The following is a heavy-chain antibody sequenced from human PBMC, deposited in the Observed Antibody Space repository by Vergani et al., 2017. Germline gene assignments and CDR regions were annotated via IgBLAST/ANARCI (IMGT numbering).Heavy chain of an antibody. CDR1: GITFSDYA. CDR3: VRLPRGPRKFEL. CDR2: ISPDGSAT. Sequence: VQLVESGGGVVQPGRSLRLSCTVSGITFSDYAFHWVRQAPGKGMEWVAHISPDGSATSYVDSVKGRFTISRDNTKNSLSLQMSGLRVEDTAVYYCVRLPRGPRKFELWGRDTRITVSS. J-gene: IGHJ2*01. V-gene: IGHV3-7*01.